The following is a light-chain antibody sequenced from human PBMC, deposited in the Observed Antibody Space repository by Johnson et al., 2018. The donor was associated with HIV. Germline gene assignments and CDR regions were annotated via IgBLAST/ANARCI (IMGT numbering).Light chain of an antibody. CDR1: SSNVGNNY. Sequence: QAVLTQPPSVSAAPGQKVTISCSGSSSNVGNNYVSWFQQLPGTAPKLLIYDNNERPSGIPDRFSGSKSGTSATLGITGLQTGDEADYYCGTWDSSLTVYVVGTVTKVTVL. V-gene: IGLV1-51*01. CDR2: DNN. J-gene: IGLJ1*01. CDR3: GTWDSSLTVYV.